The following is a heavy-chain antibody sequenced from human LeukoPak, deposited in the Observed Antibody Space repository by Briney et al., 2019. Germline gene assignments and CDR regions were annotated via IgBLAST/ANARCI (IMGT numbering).Heavy chain of an antibody. D-gene: IGHD3-10*01. V-gene: IGHV3-66*01. CDR3: ARDAGPVWFGSYYYGMDV. CDR1: GFTFSTYA. J-gene: IGHJ6*02. Sequence: GGSLRLSCAASGFTFSTYAMAWVRQAPGKGLEWVSVVYSGGSTYYADSVKGRFTISRDNSKNTLYLQMNSLRAEDTAVYYCARDAGPVWFGSYYYGMDVWGQGITVTVSS. CDR2: VYSGGST.